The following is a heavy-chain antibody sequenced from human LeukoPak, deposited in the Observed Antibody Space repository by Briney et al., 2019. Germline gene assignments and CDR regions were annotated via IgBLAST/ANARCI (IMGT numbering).Heavy chain of an antibody. J-gene: IGHJ4*02. CDR1: GGTFSSYA. V-gene: IGHV1-69*05. CDR3: ARAEYYYGSGSYGFAYYFDY. Sequence: GASVKVSCMASGGTFSSYAISWVRQAPGQGLEWMGGIIPIFGTANYAQKFQGRVTTTTDESTSTAYMELSSLRSEDTAVYYCARAEYYYGSGSYGFAYYFDYWGQGTLVTVSS. D-gene: IGHD3-10*01. CDR2: IIPIFGTA.